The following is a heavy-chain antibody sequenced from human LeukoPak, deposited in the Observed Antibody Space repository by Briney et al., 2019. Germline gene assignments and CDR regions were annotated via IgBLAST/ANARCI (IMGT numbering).Heavy chain of an antibody. CDR3: ARTGHTDAFDI. D-gene: IGHD2-2*02. Sequence: ASVKVSCKASGYTFTGYYVHWVRQAPGQGLEWMGWINPNSGGTNFARKFQGRVTVTRDTSISTAYMEVSRLTPDDTAVYYCARTGHTDAFDIWGQGTMVTVSS. J-gene: IGHJ3*02. CDR2: INPNSGGT. V-gene: IGHV1-2*02. CDR1: GYTFTGYY.